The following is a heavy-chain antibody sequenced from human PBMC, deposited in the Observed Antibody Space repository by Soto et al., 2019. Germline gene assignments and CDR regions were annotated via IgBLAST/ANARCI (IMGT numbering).Heavy chain of an antibody. V-gene: IGHV3-30*01. CDR1: GFTLSTYS. D-gene: IGHD6-19*01. CDR2: ISYDGNKK. J-gene: IGHJ4*02. CDR3: ARSIAVAGLDY. Sequence: GGSLRLSCAASGFTLSTYSMHWVRQAPGKGLEWVAVISYDGNKKFYRDSVKGRFSISRDTFMHTVYLEMNSLSPEDTGVYYCARSIAVAGLDYWGQGTLVTVSA.